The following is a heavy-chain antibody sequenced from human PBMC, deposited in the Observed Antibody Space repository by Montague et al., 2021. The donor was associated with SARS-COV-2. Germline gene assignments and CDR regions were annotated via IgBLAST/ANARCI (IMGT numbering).Heavy chain of an antibody. CDR1: GGSISSSSYH. Sequence: ETLSLTCTVSGGSISSSSYHWGWIRQPPGKGLEWIGSIYYSGSTYYNPSLKSRVTISVDTSRNQFSLKLSSVTAADTAVYYCARHRIYCSGGSCYSGWFDPWGQGTLVTVSS. D-gene: IGHD2-15*01. CDR2: IYYSGST. J-gene: IGHJ5*02. CDR3: ARHRIYCSGGSCYSGWFDP. V-gene: IGHV4-39*01.